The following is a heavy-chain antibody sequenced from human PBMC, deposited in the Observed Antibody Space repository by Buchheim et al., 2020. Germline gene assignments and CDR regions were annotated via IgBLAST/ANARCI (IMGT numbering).Heavy chain of an antibody. D-gene: IGHD3-22*01. CDR3: ARTLYYYDSSGYYLYYLDD. CDR2: IYYSGST. CDR1: GGSISSGDYY. V-gene: IGHV4-30-4*01. J-gene: IGHJ4*02. Sequence: QVQLQESGPGLVKPSQTLSLTCTVSGGSISSGDYYWSWIRQPPGKGLEWIGYIYYSGSTYYNPSLKSRVTISVDTSKNQFSQKLSSVTAADTTVYYCARTLYYYDSSGYYLYYLDDWGQGTL.